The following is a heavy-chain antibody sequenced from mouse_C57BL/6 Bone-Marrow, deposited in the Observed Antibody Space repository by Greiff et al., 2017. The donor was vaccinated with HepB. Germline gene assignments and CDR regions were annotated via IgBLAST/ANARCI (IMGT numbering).Heavy chain of an antibody. CDR2: ISDGGSYT. CDR1: GFTFSSYA. D-gene: IGHD1-1*01. V-gene: IGHV5-4*03. Sequence: EVKLEESGGGLVKPGGSLKLSCAASGFTFSSYAMSWVRQTPEKRLEWVATISDGGSYTYYPDNVKGRFTISRDNAKNNLYLQMSHLKSEDTAMYYCARGNYGSSPWFAYWGQGTLVTVSA. J-gene: IGHJ3*01. CDR3: ARGNYGSSPWFAY.